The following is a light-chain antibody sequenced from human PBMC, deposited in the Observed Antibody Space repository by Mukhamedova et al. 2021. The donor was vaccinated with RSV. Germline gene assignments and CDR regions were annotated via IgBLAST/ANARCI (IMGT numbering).Light chain of an antibody. J-gene: IGKJ3*01. Sequence: WYQRRVHGKAPKLLIYAASSLQSGVPSRFSGSGSGTDFTLTISSLQPEDFATYYCQQANSFLSIFTFCPGTKVDIK. CDR2: AAS. V-gene: IGKV1-12*01. CDR3: QQANSFLSIFT.